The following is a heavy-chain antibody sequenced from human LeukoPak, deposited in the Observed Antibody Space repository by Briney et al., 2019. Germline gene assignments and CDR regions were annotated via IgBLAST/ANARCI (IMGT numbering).Heavy chain of an antibody. CDR2: INPNTGET. Sequence: ASVKVSCKASGYTFTGYHIHGVRQAPGQGLEWMGRINPNTGETNFAKKFQGRVTMTRDTSITTAYMELSSLRPDDTAVYFCARDQGSLTRSWYTGYWGQGTQVTVSS. J-gene: IGHJ4*02. D-gene: IGHD6-13*01. CDR1: GYTFTGYH. CDR3: ARDQGSLTRSWYTGY. V-gene: IGHV1-2*06.